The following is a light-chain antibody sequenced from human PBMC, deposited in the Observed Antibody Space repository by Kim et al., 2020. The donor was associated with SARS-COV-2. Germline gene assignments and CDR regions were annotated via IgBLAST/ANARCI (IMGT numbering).Light chain of an antibody. V-gene: IGKV3-20*01. CDR2: DAS. Sequence: SLSPGERATLSCRASQSVSSYLAWYQQKPGQAPRLLIYDASSRATGIPDRFSGSGSGTDFTLTISRLEPEDFAVYYCQQYGSSPRFGGGTKVDIK. CDR3: QQYGSSPR. CDR1: QSVSSY. J-gene: IGKJ4*01.